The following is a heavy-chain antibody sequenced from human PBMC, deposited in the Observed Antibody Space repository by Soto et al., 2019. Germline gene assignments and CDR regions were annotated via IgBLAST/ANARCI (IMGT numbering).Heavy chain of an antibody. CDR2: ISAYNGNT. V-gene: IGHV1-18*01. CDR3: ARDVVVVSSGSYNWFDP. Sequence: ASVKVSCKASGYTFTSYGISWVRQAPGQGLEWMGWISAYNGNTNYAQKLQGRVTMTTDTSTSTAYMELRSLRSDDTAVYYCARDVVVVSSGSYNWFDPWGQGTLVTVLL. CDR1: GYTFTSYG. D-gene: IGHD3-22*01. J-gene: IGHJ5*02.